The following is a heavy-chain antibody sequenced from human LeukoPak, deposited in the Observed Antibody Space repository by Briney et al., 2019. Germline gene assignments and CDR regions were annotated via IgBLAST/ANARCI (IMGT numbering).Heavy chain of an antibody. CDR2: INHSGST. J-gene: IGHJ6*02. V-gene: IGHV4-34*01. CDR3: ARELRFNIFYYGMDV. Sequence: SETLSLTCAVYGGSFSGYCWSWIRQPPGKGLEWIGEINHSGSTNYNPSLKSRVTISVDTSKNQFSLKLSSVTAADTAVYYCARELRFNIFYYGMDVWGQGTTVTVSS. CDR1: GGSFSGYC. D-gene: IGHD3-3*01.